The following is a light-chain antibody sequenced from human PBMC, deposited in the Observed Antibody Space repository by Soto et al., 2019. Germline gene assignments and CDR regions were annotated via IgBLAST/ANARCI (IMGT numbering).Light chain of an antibody. Sequence: AIQVTQSPSSLSASVGHRGTITCRASQGIRNELSWYQQKPGKAPKVLIFAAYNLQSGVTSRFSGSGSGTDFTLTISSMQPEDFATYFCIPDDDYPFTFGRGTKVDIK. CDR1: QGIRNE. CDR3: IPDDDYPFT. J-gene: IGKJ4*01. CDR2: AAY. V-gene: IGKV1-6*01.